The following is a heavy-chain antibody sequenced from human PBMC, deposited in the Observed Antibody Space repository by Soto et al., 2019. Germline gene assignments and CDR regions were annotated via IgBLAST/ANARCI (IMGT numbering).Heavy chain of an antibody. V-gene: IGHV1-69*04. CDR1: GGTFSSYT. J-gene: IGHJ1*01. CDR2: IIPILGIA. Sequence: SVKVSCKASGGTFSSYTISWVRQAPGQGLEWMGRIIPILGIANYAQKFQGRVTITADKSTSTAYMELSSLRSEDTAVYYCARDGETAAGTSWPEYFQHWGQGTLVTVSS. CDR3: ARDGETAAGTSWPEYFQH. D-gene: IGHD6-13*01.